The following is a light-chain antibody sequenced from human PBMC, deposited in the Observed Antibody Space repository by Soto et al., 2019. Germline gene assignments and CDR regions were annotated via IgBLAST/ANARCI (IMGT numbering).Light chain of an antibody. J-gene: IGLJ2*01. CDR1: SSDVGGYNY. Sequence: QSVLTQPPSASGSPGQSVTISCTGTSSDVGGYNYVSWYQQHPGKAPKLMIYEVSKRPSGVPDRFSGSKSGNTASLTVSGLQAEDEADYYCCSYAGSNNFNVVFGGGTKLTVL. CDR3: CSYAGSNNFNVV. CDR2: EVS. V-gene: IGLV2-8*01.